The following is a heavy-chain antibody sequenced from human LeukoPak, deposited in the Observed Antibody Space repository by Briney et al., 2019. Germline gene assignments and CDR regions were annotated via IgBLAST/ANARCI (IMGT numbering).Heavy chain of an antibody. CDR2: IYYSGST. CDR3: VKGGGGRGSSWYWRAFDI. J-gene: IGHJ3*02. D-gene: IGHD6-13*01. V-gene: IGHV4-59*01. CDR1: GGSISSYY. Sequence: SETLSLTCTVSGGSISSYYWSWIRQPPGKGLEWIGYIYYSGSTNYNPSLKSRVTISVDTSKNQFSLKLSSVTAADAAVYHCVKGGGGRGSSWYWRAFDIWGQGTMVTVSS.